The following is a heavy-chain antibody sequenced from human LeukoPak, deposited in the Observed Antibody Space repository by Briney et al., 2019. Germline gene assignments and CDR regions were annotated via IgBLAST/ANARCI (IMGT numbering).Heavy chain of an antibody. CDR3: AREGGIDYGGMSDY. D-gene: IGHD4-23*01. CDR1: GFTFSSYA. CDR2: ISYDGSNK. Sequence: GGSLRLSCAASGFTFSSYAMHWVRQAPGKGLEWAAVISYDGSNKYYADSVKGRFTISRDNSKNTLYLQMNSLRAEDTAVYYCAREGGIDYGGMSDYWGQGTLVTVSS. J-gene: IGHJ4*02. V-gene: IGHV3-30-3*01.